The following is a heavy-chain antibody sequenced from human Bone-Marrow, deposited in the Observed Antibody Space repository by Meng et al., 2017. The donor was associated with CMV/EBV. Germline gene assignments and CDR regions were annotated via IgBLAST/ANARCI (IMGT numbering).Heavy chain of an antibody. CDR1: GGSFSGYY. J-gene: IGHJ4*02. Sequence: SETLSLTCAVYGGSFSGYYWSWIRQPPGKGLEWIGEINHSGSTNYNPSLKSRVTISVDTSKNQFSPKLSSVTAADKAVYYCARAAAARSKRKGVFDYWGQGTLVTVSS. D-gene: IGHD6-6*01. V-gene: IGHV4-34*01. CDR3: ARAAAARSKRKGVFDY. CDR2: INHSGST.